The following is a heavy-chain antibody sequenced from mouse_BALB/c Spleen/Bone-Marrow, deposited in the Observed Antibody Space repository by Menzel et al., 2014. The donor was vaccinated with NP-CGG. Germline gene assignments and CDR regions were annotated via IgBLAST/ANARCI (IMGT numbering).Heavy chain of an antibody. Sequence: VQVVESGAELVRPGVSVKISCKGSGYTFTDYAMHWVKQSHAKSLEWIGVIGTYYGDATYNQKFKTKATMTVDKSSSTAYMGLARLTSEDSALYYCAREGPWFAFWGQGTLVTVSA. CDR2: IGTYYGDA. CDR1: GYTFTDYA. V-gene: IGHV1S137*01. CDR3: AREGPWFAF. J-gene: IGHJ3*01.